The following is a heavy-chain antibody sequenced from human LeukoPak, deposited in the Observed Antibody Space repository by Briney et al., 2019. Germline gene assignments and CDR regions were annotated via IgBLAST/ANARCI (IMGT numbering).Heavy chain of an antibody. CDR2: IRSKTYGGTT. D-gene: IGHD5-18*01. V-gene: IGHV3-49*04. CDR3: TRGPIQLWLYHGMDV. J-gene: IGHJ6*02. Sequence: RSRRLSCTVSGFTFGDHAMSWVRQAPGKGLEWVGFIRSKTYGGTTEYAASVKGRFIISRDDSTSIAYLQMNSLKTEDTAVYYCTRGPIQLWLYHGMDVWGQGTTVTVSS. CDR1: GFTFGDHA.